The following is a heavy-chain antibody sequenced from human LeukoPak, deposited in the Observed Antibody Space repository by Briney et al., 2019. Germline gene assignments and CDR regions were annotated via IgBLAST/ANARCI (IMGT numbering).Heavy chain of an antibody. CDR1: GYTFTSYD. CDR3: ARTAYYYDSSVRYFDY. Sequence: GASVKVSCKASGYTFTSYDINWVRQATGQGLEWMGWMNPNSGNTGYAQKFQGRVTMTRNTSISTAYMELSSLRSEDTAVYYCARTAYYYDSSVRYFDYWGQGTLVTVSS. CDR2: MNPNSGNT. J-gene: IGHJ4*02. D-gene: IGHD3-22*01. V-gene: IGHV1-8*01.